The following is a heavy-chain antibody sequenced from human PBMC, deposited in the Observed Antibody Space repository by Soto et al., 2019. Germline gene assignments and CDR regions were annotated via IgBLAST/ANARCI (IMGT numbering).Heavy chain of an antibody. J-gene: IGHJ5*02. CDR1: GFTFSGSA. D-gene: IGHD1-20*01. CDR2: IRSKANSYAT. CDR3: FLTGTQSEP. Sequence: EVQLVESGGGLVQPGGSLKLSCAASGFTFSGSAMHWVRQASGKGLEWVGRIRSKANSYATAYAASVKGKFTISRDESKNTAYLQMNSRKTEDTAVYYCFLTGTQSEPWGQGTLVTVSS. V-gene: IGHV3-73*02.